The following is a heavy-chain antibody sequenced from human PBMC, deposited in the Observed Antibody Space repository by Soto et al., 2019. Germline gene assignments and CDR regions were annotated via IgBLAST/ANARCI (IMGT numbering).Heavy chain of an antibody. V-gene: IGHV3-30*18. CDR1: GFSFTTYV. CDR2: ISHDGSYK. CDR3: AKGLLAIVGTTLPRDAFNI. D-gene: IGHD1-26*01. J-gene: IGHJ3*02. Sequence: GGSLRLSCGASGFSFTTYVMHWVRQAPGKGLEWVAVISHDGSYKYYGDAVKGRFTISRDTSKNAVYLEMNSLRPADTAVYYCAKGLLAIVGTTLPRDAFNIWGQGTMVTVSS.